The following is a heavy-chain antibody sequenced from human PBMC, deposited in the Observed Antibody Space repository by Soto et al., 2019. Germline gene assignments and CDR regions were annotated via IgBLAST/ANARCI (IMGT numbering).Heavy chain of an antibody. J-gene: IGHJ6*02. Sequence: QVYLVQSGAEVRRPGASVKVSCTAFGYILTGYSLHWVRQAPGQGLEWVGWIYPNSGATNSAERFHGRVSMTRDTSISAAYLELSSLRSDDTAVYYCARGYGSSPNMELRFGMDVWGQGTTISVSS. D-gene: IGHD5-18*01. V-gene: IGHV1-2*02. CDR3: ARGYGSSPNMELRFGMDV. CDR2: IYPNSGAT. CDR1: GYILTGYS.